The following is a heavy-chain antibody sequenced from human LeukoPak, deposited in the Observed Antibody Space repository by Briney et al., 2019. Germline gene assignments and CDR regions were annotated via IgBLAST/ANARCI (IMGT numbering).Heavy chain of an antibody. CDR2: IWYDGSNK. Sequence: GGSLRLSCAASGFTFSSYAMHWVRQAPGKGLEWVAVIWYDGSNKYYADSVKGRFTISRDNSKNTLYLQMNSLRAEDTAVYYCASELRADYYYGMDVWGQGTTVTVSS. V-gene: IGHV3-33*08. CDR3: ASELRADYYYGMDV. D-gene: IGHD4-17*01. J-gene: IGHJ6*02. CDR1: GFTFSSYA.